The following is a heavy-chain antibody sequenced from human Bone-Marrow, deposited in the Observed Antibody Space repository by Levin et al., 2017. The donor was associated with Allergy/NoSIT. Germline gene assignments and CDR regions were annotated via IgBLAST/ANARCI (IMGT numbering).Heavy chain of an antibody. J-gene: IGHJ4*02. CDR3: ARDRSSSSVDYIDS. CDR1: GFTFSTYG. D-gene: IGHD6-6*01. Sequence: PGGSLRLSCAASGFTFSTYGMHWVRQAPGKGLEWVAIIWYDGSNKNYADSVKGRFTISRDNSKNTLYLQMNSLRADDTAVYYCARDRSSSSVDYIDSWGQGTLVTVSS. CDR2: IWYDGSNK. V-gene: IGHV3-33*01.